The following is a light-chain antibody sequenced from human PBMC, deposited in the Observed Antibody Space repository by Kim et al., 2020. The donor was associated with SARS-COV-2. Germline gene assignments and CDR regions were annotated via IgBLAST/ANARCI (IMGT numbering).Light chain of an antibody. CDR2: GKN. Sequence: LRQTVRITCQGDSLRSNYASWYQQKPGQAPVLVIYGKNNRPSGIPERFSGSSSGNTDSLTITGAQAEDEADYYCNSRDSSGNHLVFGGGTQLTVL. CDR1: SLRSNY. J-gene: IGLJ2*01. CDR3: NSRDSSGNHLV. V-gene: IGLV3-19*01.